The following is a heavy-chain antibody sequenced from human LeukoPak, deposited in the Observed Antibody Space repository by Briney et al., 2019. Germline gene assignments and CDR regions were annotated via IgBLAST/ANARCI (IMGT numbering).Heavy chain of an antibody. D-gene: IGHD6-13*01. CDR1: GGSISSSSYY. J-gene: IGHJ6*03. Sequence: PSETLSLICTVSGGSISSSSYYWGWIRQPPGKGLEWIGSIFYSGSTYYNPSLKSRVTISVDTSKNQFSLRLSSVTAADTAMYYRARHVYSSSWIYYYYYMDVWGKGSTVTVSS. CDR3: ARHVYSSSWIYYYYYMDV. CDR2: IFYSGST. V-gene: IGHV4-39*01.